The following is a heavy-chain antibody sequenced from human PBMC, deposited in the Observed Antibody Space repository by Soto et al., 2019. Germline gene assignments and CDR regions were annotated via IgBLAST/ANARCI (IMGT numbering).Heavy chain of an antibody. D-gene: IGHD1-7*01. Sequence: GGSLSLSCAASGFTFSSYAMHWVRQAPGKGLEWVAVISYDGSNKYYADSVKGRFTISRENSKNTLYLQMNSLRAEDTAVYYCARDYIDWAGTTPGYGMDVWGQATT. V-gene: IGHV3-30-3*01. CDR3: ARDYIDWAGTTPGYGMDV. J-gene: IGHJ6*02. CDR1: GFTFSSYA. CDR2: ISYDGSNK.